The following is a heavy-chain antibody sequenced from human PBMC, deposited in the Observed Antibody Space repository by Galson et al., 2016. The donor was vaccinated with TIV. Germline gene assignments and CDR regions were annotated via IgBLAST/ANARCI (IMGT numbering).Heavy chain of an antibody. CDR1: GFTFSSFG. Sequence: SLRLSCAASGFTFSSFGMHWVRQAPGKGLEWVALIRYDGSRRYYADSVKGRFTISRDDSKNTLYLQMNSLRRDDSAVYYCASWVVAHPYYLYAMDVWGQGPTVTVSS. D-gene: IGHD2-15*01. J-gene: IGHJ6*02. V-gene: IGHV3-30*02. CDR3: ASWVVAHPYYLYAMDV. CDR2: IRYDGSRR.